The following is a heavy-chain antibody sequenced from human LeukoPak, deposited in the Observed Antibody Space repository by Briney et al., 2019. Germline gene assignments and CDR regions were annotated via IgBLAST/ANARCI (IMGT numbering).Heavy chain of an antibody. D-gene: IGHD3-22*01. CDR3: ARDNGDYYYDSSGYSPKAFDI. V-gene: IGHV1-18*01. CDR2: ISAYNGNT. Sequence: GASVKVSCKASGYTFTSYGISWVRQAPGQGLEWMGWISAYNGNTNYAQKLQGRVTMTTDTSTSTAYMELRSLRSDDTAVYYCARDNGDYYYDSSGYSPKAFDIWGQGTMVTVSS. J-gene: IGHJ3*02. CDR1: GYTFTSYG.